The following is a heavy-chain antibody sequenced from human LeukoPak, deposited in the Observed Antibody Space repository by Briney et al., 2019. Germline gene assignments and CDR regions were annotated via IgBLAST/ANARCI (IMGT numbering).Heavy chain of an antibody. Sequence: PGRSLRLSCAASGFTFADYAMSWVRQAPGKGLEWVGFVSSKAYGKTTQYGASVKGRFTISRDDSKSIAYLQMNSLKTEDTAVYYCTSGIPLRYFDWLLPIDYWGQGTLVTVSS. J-gene: IGHJ4*02. CDR2: VSSKAYGKTT. D-gene: IGHD3-9*01. V-gene: IGHV3-49*04. CDR1: GFTFADYA. CDR3: TSGIPLRYFDWLLPIDY.